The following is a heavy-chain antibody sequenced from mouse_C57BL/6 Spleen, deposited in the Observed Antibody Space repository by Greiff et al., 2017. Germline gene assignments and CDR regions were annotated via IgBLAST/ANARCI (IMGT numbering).Heavy chain of an antibody. CDR1: GFSLTSYG. J-gene: IGHJ3*01. CDR2: IWSDGST. CDR3: ARHADSSGYWFAY. V-gene: IGHV2-6-1*01. Sequence: VHLVESGPGLVAPSQSLSITCTVSGFSLTSYGVHWVRQPPGKGLEWLVVIWSDGSTTYNSALKSRLSISKDNSKSQVFLKMNSLQTDDTAMYYCARHADSSGYWFAYWGQGTLVTVSA. D-gene: IGHD3-2*02.